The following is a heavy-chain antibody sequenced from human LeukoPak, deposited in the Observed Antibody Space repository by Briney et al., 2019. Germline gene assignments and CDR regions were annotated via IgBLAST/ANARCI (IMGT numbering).Heavy chain of an antibody. CDR1: GGTFSSYA. D-gene: IGHD3-22*01. CDR2: IIPIFSIA. J-gene: IGHJ4*02. V-gene: IGHV1-69*04. CDR3: AREWELNYYDSSGYYSYYFDY. Sequence: ASAKVSCKASGGTFSSYAISWVRQAPGQGLEWMGRIIPIFSIANYAQKFQGRVTITADKSTSTAYMELSSLRSEDTAVYYCAREWELNYYDSSGYYSYYFDYWGQGTLVTVSS.